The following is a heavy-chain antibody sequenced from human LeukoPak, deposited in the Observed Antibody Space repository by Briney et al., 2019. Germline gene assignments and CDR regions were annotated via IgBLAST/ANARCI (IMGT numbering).Heavy chain of an antibody. V-gene: IGHV4-4*07. CDR3: ARGGGSSYFGS. J-gene: IGHJ4*02. CDR2: IYTSGST. D-gene: IGHD1-26*01. Sequence: PSETLSLTCTVSGGSISSYYWSWLRQPAGKGLEWIWRIYTSGSTHYNPSLKSRVTMSADTSNNQSSLQLSCVTAADTAVYYCARGGGSSYFGSWGQGTLPTVSS. CDR1: GGSISSYY.